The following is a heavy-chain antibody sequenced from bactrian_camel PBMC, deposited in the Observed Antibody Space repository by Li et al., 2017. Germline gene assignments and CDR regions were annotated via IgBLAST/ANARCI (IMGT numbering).Heavy chain of an antibody. CDR2: MNSGGGTS. CDR1: GFTLSTHD. CDR3: ARGVLVSFRELTY. D-gene: IGHD3*01. J-gene: IGHJ4*01. V-gene: IGHV3S40*01. Sequence: VQLVESGGDLARPGQSLRLSCTASGFTLSTHDMTWVRQAPGKGLEWVSSMNSGGGTSYYADSAKGRFTISRDNTNNILYLQLDNLKSEDTALYFCARGVLVSFRELTYWGQGTQVTVS.